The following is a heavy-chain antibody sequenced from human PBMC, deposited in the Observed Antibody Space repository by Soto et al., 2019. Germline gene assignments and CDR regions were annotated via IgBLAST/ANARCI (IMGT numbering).Heavy chain of an antibody. D-gene: IGHD2-2*02. V-gene: IGHV4-4*07. J-gene: IGHJ4*02. Sequence: PSETLSLTCTVSGGSISSYYWSWIRQPAGKGLEWIGRIYTSGSTNYNPSLKSRVTMSVDTSKNQFSLKLSSVTAADTAVYYCARDPTYDCSSTSRYNTGVWYFDYWAQGTLVTVSS. CDR2: IYTSGST. CDR1: GGSISSYY. CDR3: ARDPTYDCSSTSRYNTGVWYFDY.